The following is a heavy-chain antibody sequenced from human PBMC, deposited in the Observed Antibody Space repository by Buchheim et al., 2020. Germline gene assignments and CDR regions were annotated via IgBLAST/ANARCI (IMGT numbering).Heavy chain of an antibody. D-gene: IGHD5-24*01. J-gene: IGHJ4*02. CDR3: ARRRGDHTHYYFDY. V-gene: IGHV3-7*01. CDR2: IKQDGSVK. Sequence: VQLVESGGGLVKPGGSLRLSCAASGFTFTTYWMSWVRQAPGKGLEWLANIKQDGSVKYYVDSVKGRFTISRDNAKNSLYLQMNSLRAGDTAVYYCARRRGDHTHYYFDYWGQGTL. CDR1: GFTFTTYW.